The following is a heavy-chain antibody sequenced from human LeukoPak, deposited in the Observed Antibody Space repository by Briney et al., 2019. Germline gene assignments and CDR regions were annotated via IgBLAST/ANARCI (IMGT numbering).Heavy chain of an antibody. CDR1: GFTFDDYA. D-gene: IGHD3-10*01. Sequence: GGSLRLSCAASGFTFDDYAMHWVRQAPGKGLEWVSGISWNSGSIGYADSVKGRFTISRDNAKNSLYLQMNSLRAEDMALYYCATDIGYYGSGLFDYWGQGTLVTVSS. J-gene: IGHJ4*02. V-gene: IGHV3-9*03. CDR2: ISWNSGSI. CDR3: ATDIGYYGSGLFDY.